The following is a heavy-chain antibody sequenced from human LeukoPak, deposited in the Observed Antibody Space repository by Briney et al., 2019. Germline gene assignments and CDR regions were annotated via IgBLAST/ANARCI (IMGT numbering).Heavy chain of an antibody. J-gene: IGHJ4*02. Sequence: GGSLRLSCAASGFTFSSYAMTWVRQTPGKGLEWVSAISTSGDNTYYTDSVEGRFTISRDNSKNMLYLQMNGLRAEDTAVYYCAKGSSGSYGGRLDYWGQGTRSPSPQ. CDR2: ISTSGDNT. CDR3: AKGSSGSYGGRLDY. CDR1: GFTFSSYA. V-gene: IGHV3-23*01. D-gene: IGHD1-26*01.